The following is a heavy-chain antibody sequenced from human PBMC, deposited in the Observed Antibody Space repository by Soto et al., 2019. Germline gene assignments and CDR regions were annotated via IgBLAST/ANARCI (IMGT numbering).Heavy chain of an antibody. D-gene: IGHD3-16*01. V-gene: IGHV3-30-3*01. CDR2: ISYDGSNK. J-gene: IGHJ6*02. CDR1: GFTFSSYA. CDR3: ARAFRLGFDYYYGMDV. Sequence: GSLRLSCAASGFTFSSYAMHWVRQAPGKGLEWVAVISYDGSNKYYADSVKGRFTISRDNSKNTLYLQMNSLRAEDTAVYYCARAFRLGFDYYYGMDVWGQGTTVTVSS.